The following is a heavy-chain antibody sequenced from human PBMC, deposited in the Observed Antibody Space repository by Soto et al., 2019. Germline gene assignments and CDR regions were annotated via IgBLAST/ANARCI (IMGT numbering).Heavy chain of an antibody. CDR3: SRRAPEGFDP. CDR1: GDSISRSAYF. CDR2: IDGRGNA. J-gene: IGHJ5*02. V-gene: IGHV4-39*02. Sequence: SETLSLTGDVSGDSISRSAYFWAWIRQRPGKGLEWIASIDGRGNAYKNQSLKSRVTISVDTSKNHISLKVDSVTAADTALYYCSRRAPEGFDPWGQGILVTVSS.